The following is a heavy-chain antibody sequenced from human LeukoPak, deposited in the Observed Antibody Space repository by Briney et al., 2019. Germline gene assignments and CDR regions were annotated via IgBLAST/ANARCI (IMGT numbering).Heavy chain of an antibody. J-gene: IGHJ4*02. V-gene: IGHV1-8*01. Sequence: ASVKVSCKASGYTFTSYDINWVRQATGQGLKWMGWMNPNSGNTGYAQKFQGRVTMTRNTSISTAYMELSSLRSDDTAVYYCARDKERYCSGGSCYPFDYWGQGTLVTVSS. CDR1: GYTFTSYD. CDR3: ARDKERYCSGGSCYPFDY. D-gene: IGHD2-15*01. CDR2: MNPNSGNT.